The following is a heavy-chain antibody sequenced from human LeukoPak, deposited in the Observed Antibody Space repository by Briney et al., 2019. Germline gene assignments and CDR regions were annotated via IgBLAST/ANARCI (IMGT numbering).Heavy chain of an antibody. D-gene: IGHD2-2*01. Sequence: GGSLRLSCAASGFTFSSFAMNWVRQAPGKGLEWVSGISGSGSSTYYADSVKGRFTISRDNSRNTLYLQMSSLRAEDTAIYYCAKARSYQPLTYTFDYWGQGTPVTVSS. CDR1: GFTFSSFA. J-gene: IGHJ4*02. V-gene: IGHV3-23*01. CDR2: ISGSGSST. CDR3: AKARSYQPLTYTFDY.